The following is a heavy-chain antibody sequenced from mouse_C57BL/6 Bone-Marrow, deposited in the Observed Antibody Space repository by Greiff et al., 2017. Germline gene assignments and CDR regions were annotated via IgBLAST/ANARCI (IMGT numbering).Heavy chain of an antibody. D-gene: IGHD1-1*01. CDR1: GYTFTNYW. Sequence: QVQLQQSGAELVRPGTSVKMSCKASGYTFTNYWIGWAKQRPGHGLEWIGDIYPGGGYTNYNEKFKGKATLTADKSSSTAYMQFSSLTSEDSAIYYCARSGHYYGSSPGNFDVWGTGTTVTVSS. CDR3: ARSGHYYGSSPGNFDV. CDR2: IYPGGGYT. V-gene: IGHV1-63*01. J-gene: IGHJ1*03.